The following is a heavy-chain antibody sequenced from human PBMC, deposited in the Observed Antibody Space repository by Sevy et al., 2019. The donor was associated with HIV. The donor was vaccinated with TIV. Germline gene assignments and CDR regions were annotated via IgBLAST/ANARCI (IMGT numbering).Heavy chain of an antibody. Sequence: GGSLRLSCVASGFTFDNYWMRWVRQAPGKGLEWVANIRQDGNEIYYADSVKGRFTISRDNAKESLYLQLSNLRVEDTAIYYCARRYFDLWGQGILVTVSS. CDR3: ARRYFDL. CDR1: GFTFDNYW. J-gene: IGHJ4*02. V-gene: IGHV3-7*01. CDR2: IRQDGNEI.